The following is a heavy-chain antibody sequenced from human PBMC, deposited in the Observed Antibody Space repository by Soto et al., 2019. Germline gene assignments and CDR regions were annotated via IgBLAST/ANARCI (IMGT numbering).Heavy chain of an antibody. J-gene: IGHJ4*02. V-gene: IGHV3-23*01. CDR2: ISTSGAIT. Sequence: VHRLESGGGLVQPGGSLRLSCTASRFTFSSYALSGVRKAPGKGLEWVSAISTSGAITYDSDSVRGRFTNSRDDSKNTLYLRMHSRRAEDTALYYCAKTCRYCSQDSPWSWDKGTLVTVSS. CDR1: RFTFSSYA. CDR3: AKTCRYCSQDSPWS. D-gene: IGHD2-15*01.